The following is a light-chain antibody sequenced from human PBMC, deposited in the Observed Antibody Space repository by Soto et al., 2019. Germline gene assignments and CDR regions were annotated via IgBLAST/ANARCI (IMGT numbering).Light chain of an antibody. V-gene: IGLV2-11*01. CDR2: DVY. Sequence: QSALTQPRSVSGSPGQSVTISCTGTSSDVGAYVYVSWYQNQPGSAPKLIIYDVYKRPSGVPDRVSGSNSGDTASLTISGLQADDDADYYCCSYAGTYTYVFGTGTKLTVL. CDR3: CSYAGTYTYV. CDR1: SSDVGAYVY. J-gene: IGLJ1*01.